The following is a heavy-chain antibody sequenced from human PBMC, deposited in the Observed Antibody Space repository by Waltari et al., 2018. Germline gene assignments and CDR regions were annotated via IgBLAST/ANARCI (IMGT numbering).Heavy chain of an antibody. J-gene: IGHJ2*01. Sequence: LQLQESGPGLVKPSETLSLTCTVSGDSISRSSYYWGWLRQPPVKGPEWIASIYYSGSTYYNPSLKSRVTISVDTSKNQFSLKLSSVTAADTAVYYCARTVAGFIGSWYFDLWGRGTLVTVSS. CDR1: GDSISRSSYY. V-gene: IGHV4-39*01. CDR3: ARTVAGFIGSWYFDL. D-gene: IGHD6-19*01. CDR2: IYYSGST.